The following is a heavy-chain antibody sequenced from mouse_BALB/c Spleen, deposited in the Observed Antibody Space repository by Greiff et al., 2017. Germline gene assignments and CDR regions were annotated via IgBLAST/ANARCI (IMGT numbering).Heavy chain of an antibody. Sequence: EVNVVESGGGLVQPGGSRKLSCAASGFTFSSFGMHWVRQAPEKGLEWVAYISSGSSTIYYADTVKGRFTISRDNPKNTLFLQMTSLRSEDTAMYYCARSSTMITTKGFDYWGQGTTLTVSA. CDR1: GFTFSSFG. V-gene: IGHV5-17*02. CDR2: ISSGSSTI. D-gene: IGHD2-4*01. CDR3: ARSSTMITTKGFDY. J-gene: IGHJ2*01.